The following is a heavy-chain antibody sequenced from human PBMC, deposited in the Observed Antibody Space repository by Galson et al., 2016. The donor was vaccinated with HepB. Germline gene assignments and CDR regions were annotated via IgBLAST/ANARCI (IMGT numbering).Heavy chain of an antibody. CDR2: VDPTGKYI. V-gene: IGHV3-21*06. Sequence: SLRLSCAASGFTFSGYNMDWVRQPPGSGLEWVSSVDPTGKYIYYGNSMRGRFTISRDNAKNSLYLQMNALRADDTAIYYWARGHSGSYQRSDAFDIWGQGTTVTVSS. CDR3: ARGHSGSYQRSDAFDI. CDR1: GFTFSGYN. J-gene: IGHJ3*02. D-gene: IGHD2-2*01.